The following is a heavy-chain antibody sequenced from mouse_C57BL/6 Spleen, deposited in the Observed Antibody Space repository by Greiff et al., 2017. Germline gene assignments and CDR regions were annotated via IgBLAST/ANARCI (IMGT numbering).Heavy chain of an antibody. Sequence: QVQLQQSGAELMKPGASVKLSCKATGYTFTGYWIEWVKQRPGHGLEWIGEILPGSGNTNYNEKFKGKATFTADTSSNTAYMQLSSLTTEDSAIYYCARFYYGSRGVGPYALDYWGQGTSLTVSS. J-gene: IGHJ4*01. CDR2: ILPGSGNT. CDR3: ARFYYGSRGVGPYALDY. CDR1: GYTFTGYW. V-gene: IGHV1-9*01. D-gene: IGHD1-1*01.